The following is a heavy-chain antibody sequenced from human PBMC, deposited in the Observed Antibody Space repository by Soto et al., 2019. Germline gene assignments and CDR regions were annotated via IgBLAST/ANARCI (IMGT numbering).Heavy chain of an antibody. CDR2: ISYDGSNK. CDR1: GFTFSSYA. J-gene: IGHJ4*02. Sequence: QVQLVESGGGVVQPGRSLRLSCAASGFTFSSYAMHWVRQAPGKGLEWVAVISYDGSNKYYADSVKGRFTISRDNSKNTLYLQMNSRRAEDTAVYYCARVGRLHYFDYWGQGTLLTVSS. D-gene: IGHD4-17*01. V-gene: IGHV3-30-3*01. CDR3: ARVGRLHYFDY.